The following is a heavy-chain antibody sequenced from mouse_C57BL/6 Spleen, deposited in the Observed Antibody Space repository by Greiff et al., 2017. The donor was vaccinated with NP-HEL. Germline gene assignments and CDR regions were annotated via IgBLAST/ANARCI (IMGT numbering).Heavy chain of an antibody. CDR1: GYAFSSSG. CDR2: IYPGDGAT. D-gene: IGHD3-2*02. Sequence: VKLQESGPELVKPGASVKISCKASGYAFSSSGMNWVKQRPGKGLEWIGRIYPGDGATNYNGKFKGKATLTADKSSSTAYMQLSSLTSEDSAVYFCSRLTAQATALDYWGQGTSVTVSS. J-gene: IGHJ4*01. V-gene: IGHV1-82*01. CDR3: SRLTAQATALDY.